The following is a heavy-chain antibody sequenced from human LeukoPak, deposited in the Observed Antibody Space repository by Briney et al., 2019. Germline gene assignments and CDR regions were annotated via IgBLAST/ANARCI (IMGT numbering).Heavy chain of an antibody. CDR3: AKVSNGNYAGDAFDI. D-gene: IGHD1-7*01. J-gene: IGHJ3*02. Sequence: SGGSLRLSCAASGFTFSGYAMTWVRQAPGKGLEWVSAISGGGGSTYYADSVKGRFTISRDNSKNTLYLQMSSLRADDTAVNYCAKVSNGNYAGDAFDIWGQGTMVTVSS. CDR1: GFTFSGYA. V-gene: IGHV3-23*01. CDR2: ISGGGGST.